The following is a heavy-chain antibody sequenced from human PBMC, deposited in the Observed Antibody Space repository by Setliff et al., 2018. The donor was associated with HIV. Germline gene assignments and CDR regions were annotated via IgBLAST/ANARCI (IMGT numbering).Heavy chain of an antibody. CDR2: IYHGVST. CDR3: ARETREAVAGSNYYYYYGLDV. J-gene: IGHJ6*02. CDR1: GGSISSSNW. Sequence: SETLSLTCAVSGGSISSSNWWGWVRQPPGKGLEWIGEIYHGVSTNYNPSLKSRVTISVDKSKNQFSLKLSSVTAADTAVYYCARETREAVAGSNYYYYYGLDVWGQGTTVTVSS. D-gene: IGHD6-19*01. V-gene: IGHV4-4*02.